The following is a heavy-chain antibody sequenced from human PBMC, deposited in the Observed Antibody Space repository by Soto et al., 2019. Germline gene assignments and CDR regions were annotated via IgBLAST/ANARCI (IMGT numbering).Heavy chain of an antibody. CDR1: GYSFTSYW. Sequence: GESLKISCKGSGYSFTSYWISWVRQMPGKGLEWMGRIDPSDSYTNYSPSFQGHVTISADKSISTAYLQWSSLKASDTAMYYCARHVLNYGSGSYFISWFDPWGQGTLVTVSS. V-gene: IGHV5-10-1*01. J-gene: IGHJ5*02. CDR3: ARHVLNYGSGSYFISWFDP. D-gene: IGHD3-10*01. CDR2: IDPSDSYT.